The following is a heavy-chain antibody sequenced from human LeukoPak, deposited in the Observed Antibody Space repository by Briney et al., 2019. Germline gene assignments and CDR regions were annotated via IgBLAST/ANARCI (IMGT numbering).Heavy chain of an antibody. CDR1: GGTFSSYA. J-gene: IGHJ4*02. CDR2: IIPILGIA. CDR3: ARDESHSGYDFAPSGFDY. Sequence: ASVKVSCKASGGTFSSYAISWVRQAPGQGLEWMGRIIPILGIANYAQKFQGRVTITADKSTSTAYMELSSLRSEDTAVYYCARDESHSGYDFAPSGFDYWGQGTLVTVSS. D-gene: IGHD5-12*01. V-gene: IGHV1-69*04.